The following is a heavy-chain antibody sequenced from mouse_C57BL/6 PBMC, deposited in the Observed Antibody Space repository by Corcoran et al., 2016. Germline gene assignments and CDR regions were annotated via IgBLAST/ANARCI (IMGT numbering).Heavy chain of an antibody. V-gene: IGHV9-3*01. CDR2: INTYSGVP. J-gene: IGHJ2*01. D-gene: IGHD1-1*01. CDR3: ARSRGDYYGSSYTDY. CDR1: GYTFTTYG. Sequence: QIQLVQSGPELTKPGETVKISCKASGYTFTTYGMSWVKQAPGKGLKWMGWINTYSGVPTYADDFKGRFAFSLETSASTAYLQINNLKNEDTATYFCARSRGDYYGSSYTDYWGQGTTLTVSS.